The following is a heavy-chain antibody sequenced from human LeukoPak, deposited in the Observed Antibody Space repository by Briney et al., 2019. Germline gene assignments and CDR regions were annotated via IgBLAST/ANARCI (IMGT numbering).Heavy chain of an antibody. Sequence: GGSLRLSCAPSGSTLSRYSMNWVRQAPGKGVEWVSSISSSSSYIYYADSVKGRFTIPRDNAKNSLYLHMNSLRAEDTAVYYCARGAVKCSGGSCYDYWGEGTLVTVSS. D-gene: IGHD2-15*01. CDR1: GSTLSRYS. J-gene: IGHJ4*02. CDR2: ISSSSSYI. V-gene: IGHV3-21*01. CDR3: ARGAVKCSGGSCYDY.